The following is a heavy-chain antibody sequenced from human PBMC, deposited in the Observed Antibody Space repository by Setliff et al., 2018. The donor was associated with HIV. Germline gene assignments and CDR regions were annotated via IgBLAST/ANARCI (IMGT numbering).Heavy chain of an antibody. D-gene: IGHD6-19*01. J-gene: IGHJ4*02. CDR1: GYIFTNYY. V-gene: IGHV1-46*01. CDR3: ARAPPYSTGWGLDY. Sequence: VKVSCKASGYIFTNYYVHWVRQAPGQGLEWMGIINPGGGTTSYPRKFRDKVTLTRDTSTSTVYMELTYLTSEDTAVYYCARAPPYSTGWGLDYWGQGTLVTVSS. CDR2: INPGGGTT.